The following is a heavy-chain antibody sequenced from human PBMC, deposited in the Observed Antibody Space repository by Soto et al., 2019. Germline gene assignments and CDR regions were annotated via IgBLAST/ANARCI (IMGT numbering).Heavy chain of an antibody. Sequence: GGSLRLSCAASGFTFTSYWMHWVRQGPGEGLTWVPHINNDGSSTAYAETVKGRFTISRDNAKNTLYLQMNSLRAEDTAVYYCARSRPYFDWWGQGTLVTVSS. J-gene: IGHJ4*02. CDR1: GFTFTSYW. CDR3: ARSRPYFDW. V-gene: IGHV3-74*01. CDR2: INNDGSST.